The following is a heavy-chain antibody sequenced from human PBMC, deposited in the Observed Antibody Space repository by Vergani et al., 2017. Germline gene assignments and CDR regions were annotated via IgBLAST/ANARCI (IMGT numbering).Heavy chain of an antibody. CDR2: IYYSGST. CDR1: GGSVSSGSYY. Sequence: QVQLQESGPGLVKPSETLSLTCTVSGGSVSSGSYYWSWIRQPPGKGLEWIGYIYYSGSTNYNPSLKSRGTISVDTSKNQFSLKLSSVTAADTAVYYCARDLLAWGATPRYFDLWGRGTLVTVSS. D-gene: IGHD1-26*01. CDR3: ARDLLAWGATPRYFDL. V-gene: IGHV4-61*01. J-gene: IGHJ2*01.